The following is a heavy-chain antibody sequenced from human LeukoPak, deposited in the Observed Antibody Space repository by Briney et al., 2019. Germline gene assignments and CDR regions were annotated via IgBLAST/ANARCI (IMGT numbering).Heavy chain of an antibody. CDR3: ARGLLYSGSYGPYFDY. J-gene: IGHJ4*02. CDR1: GYTFTGYY. V-gene: IGHV1-2*02. Sequence: ASVKVSCKASGYTFTGYYMHWVRQAPGQGLEWMGWINPNSGGTNYAQKFQGRVTMTRDTSISTAYMELSRLRSDDTAVYYCARGLLYSGSYGPYFDYWGQGTLVTVSS. D-gene: IGHD1-26*01. CDR2: INPNSGGT.